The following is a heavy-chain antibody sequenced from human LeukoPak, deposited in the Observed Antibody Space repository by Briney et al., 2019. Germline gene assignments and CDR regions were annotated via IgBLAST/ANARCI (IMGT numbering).Heavy chain of an antibody. J-gene: IGHJ3*02. CDR3: ARDVWPYSSGWYDAFDI. CDR1: GFTFSSYG. D-gene: IGHD6-19*01. Sequence: GGSLRLSCAASGFTFSSYGMHWVRQAPGKGLEWVAVIWYDGSNKYYADSVKGRFAISRDNSKNTLYLQMNSLRAEDTAVYYCARDVWPYSSGWYDAFDIWGQGTMVTVSS. V-gene: IGHV3-33*01. CDR2: IWYDGSNK.